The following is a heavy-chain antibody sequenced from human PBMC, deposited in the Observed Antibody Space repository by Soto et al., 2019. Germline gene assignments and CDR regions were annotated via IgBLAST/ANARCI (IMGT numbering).Heavy chain of an antibody. Sequence: SETLSLTCTVSGGSINSYYWSWIRQPPGKGLEWIGYIYYSGSTNYNPSLKSRVTISVDTSKNQFSLKLRSVTAADTAVYYCARDYYNWNGYYMDVGGKGTTVTVSS. CDR2: IYYSGST. CDR3: ARDYYNWNGYYMDV. J-gene: IGHJ6*03. V-gene: IGHV4-59*01. CDR1: GGSINSYY. D-gene: IGHD1-20*01.